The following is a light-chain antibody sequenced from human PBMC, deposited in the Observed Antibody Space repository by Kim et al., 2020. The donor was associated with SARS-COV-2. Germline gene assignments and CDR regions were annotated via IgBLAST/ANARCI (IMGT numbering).Light chain of an antibody. V-gene: IGLV1-40*01. CDR2: GNS. Sequence: QRVTTSCTGSSSNIGAGYDVHWYQQLPGTAPKLLIYGNSNRPSGVPDRFSGSKSGTSASLAITGLQAEDEADYYCQSYDSSLSGGVFGGGTKLTVL. CDR1: SSNIGAGYD. CDR3: QSYDSSLSGGV. J-gene: IGLJ3*02.